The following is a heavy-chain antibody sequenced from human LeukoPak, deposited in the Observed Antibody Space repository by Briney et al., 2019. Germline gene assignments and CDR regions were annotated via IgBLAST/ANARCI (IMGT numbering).Heavy chain of an antibody. J-gene: IGHJ6*02. CDR1: GGTFSSYA. CDR3: ARFEGRNYYSSMDV. V-gene: IGHV1-69*04. Sequence: SSVKVSCKASGGTFSSYAISWVRQAPGQGLEWMGRIIPILGIANYAQKFQGRVTITADKSTSTAYMELRSMRPEDTAVYYCARFEGRNYYSSMDVWGQGTTVTVSS. CDR2: IIPILGIA. D-gene: IGHD3-10*01.